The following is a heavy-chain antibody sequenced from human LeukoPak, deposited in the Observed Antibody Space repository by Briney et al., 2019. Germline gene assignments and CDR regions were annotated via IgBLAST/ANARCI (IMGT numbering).Heavy chain of an antibody. CDR3: AKGLYSAYSD. J-gene: IGHJ4*02. CDR1: GFTFGSSA. D-gene: IGHD3-22*01. Sequence: GGSLRLSCAASGFTFGSSAMSWVRQAPGKGLKWVSSISSSGDTTNYADSVKGRFTISRDTYKNTLYPQMTSLRAEDTALYYCAKGLYSAYSDWGQGTLVAVSS. V-gene: IGHV3-23*01. CDR2: ISSSGDTT.